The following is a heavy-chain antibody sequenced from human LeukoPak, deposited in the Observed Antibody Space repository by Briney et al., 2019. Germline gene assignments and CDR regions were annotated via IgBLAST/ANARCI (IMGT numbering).Heavy chain of an antibody. J-gene: IGHJ4*02. V-gene: IGHV3-9*01. CDR1: GFTFDDYA. CDR3: AKAQYYDFWSGYFDY. CDR2: ISRNSGSI. D-gene: IGHD3-3*01. Sequence: GGSLRLSCAASGFTFDDYAMHWVRQAPGKGLEWVSGISRNSGSIGYADSVKGRFTISRDNAKNSLYLQMNSLRAEDTALYYCAKAQYYDFWSGYFDYWGQGTLVTVSS.